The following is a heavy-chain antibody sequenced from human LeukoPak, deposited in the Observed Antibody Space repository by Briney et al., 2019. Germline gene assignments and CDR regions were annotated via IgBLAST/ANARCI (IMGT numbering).Heavy chain of an antibody. D-gene: IGHD3-22*01. V-gene: IGHV4-34*01. CDR3: ARYYYESSFQY. Sequence: SETLSLTCAVYGGSFSGYYWSWIRQPPGKGLEWIGEINHSGSTNYNPSLKSRVTISVDTSKNQFSLKLSYVTAADTAVYYCARYYYESSFQYWGQGTLVTASS. J-gene: IGHJ4*02. CDR2: INHSGST. CDR1: GGSFSGYY.